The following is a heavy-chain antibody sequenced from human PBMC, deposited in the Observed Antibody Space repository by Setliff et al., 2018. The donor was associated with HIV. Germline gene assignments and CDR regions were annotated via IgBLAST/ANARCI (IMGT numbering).Heavy chain of an antibody. J-gene: IGHJ4*02. CDR2: IYYSGST. Sequence: SENLSLTCTVSGGSISSSSYYWGWIRQPPGKGLEWIGSIYYSGSTYYNPSLKSRVTISVDTSKNQFSLKLSSVTAADTAVYYCARVLYRGSGSYYFDYWGQGTLVTVSS. CDR1: GGSISSSSYY. CDR3: ARVLYRGSGSYYFDY. D-gene: IGHD3-10*01. V-gene: IGHV4-39*07.